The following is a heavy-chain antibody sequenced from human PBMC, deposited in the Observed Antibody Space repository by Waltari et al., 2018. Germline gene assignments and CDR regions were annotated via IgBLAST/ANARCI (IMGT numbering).Heavy chain of an antibody. CDR3: VRDPRAFYYDSSGYYFDY. CDR1: GVSINTNSHY. Sequence: QLQLQESGPGLVQPSETLSLTCSVSGVSINTNSHYWAWLRQPPGKGLEWIGSVYYSGNTYYNPSLKSRVPISLDTSKNQFSLKLTSVTAADTAVYYCVRDPRAFYYDSSGYYFDYWGQGTLVTVSS. CDR2: VYYSGNT. J-gene: IGHJ4*02. V-gene: IGHV4-39*07. D-gene: IGHD3-22*01.